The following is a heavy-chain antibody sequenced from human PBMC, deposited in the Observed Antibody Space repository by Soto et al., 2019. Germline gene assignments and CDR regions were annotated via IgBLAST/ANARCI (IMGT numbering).Heavy chain of an antibody. V-gene: IGHV1-46*01. CDR2: IKPSGGIS. Sequence: QMQLVQSGAEVKRPGASVRVSCKSSGYTFTSFYIHWVRQAPGQGLEWMGIIKPSGGISNFAQRFQGRVTMTRDMSTNTHSMELSSLKSDDTAVYYCASSPAFSSSWYGIPPDPSHGMDVWGQGTTVTVS. CDR1: GYTFTSFY. D-gene: IGHD6-13*01. CDR3: ASSPAFSSSWYGIPPDPSHGMDV. J-gene: IGHJ6*02.